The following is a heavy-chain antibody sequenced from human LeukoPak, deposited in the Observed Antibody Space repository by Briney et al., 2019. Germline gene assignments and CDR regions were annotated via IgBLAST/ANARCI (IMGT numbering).Heavy chain of an antibody. CDR2: INPSGGSA. J-gene: IGHJ4*02. Sequence: GASVKVSCKASGYTFNNHYMYWVRQAPGQGLEWMGVINPSGGSASYAQKFQGRVTMTWDTSTRTVYMEVNSLRSEDTAVYYCARQGTYSSAIGMGYWGQGTLVTVSS. D-gene: IGHD6-19*01. V-gene: IGHV1-46*02. CDR1: GYTFNNHY. CDR3: ARQGTYSSAIGMGY.